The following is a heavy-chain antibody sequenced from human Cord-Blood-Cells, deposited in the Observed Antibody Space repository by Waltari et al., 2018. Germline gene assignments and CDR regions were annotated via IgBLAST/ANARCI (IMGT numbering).Heavy chain of an antibody. J-gene: IGHJ5*02. CDR2: IKHSGTT. V-gene: IGHV4-34*01. D-gene: IGHD2-2*01. CDR1: GGSFGGYY. CDR3: ARGGACSSTSCYNGFDP. Sequence: QVQLQQWGAGLLKPSETLSLTCAVYGGSFGGYYWSWIRQPPGKGLEWIGEIKHSGTTSYNPSLKRRVTLSVDTSKSQSSLTLSSVTAAETAVYYCARGGACSSTSCYNGFDPWGQGTLVTVSS.